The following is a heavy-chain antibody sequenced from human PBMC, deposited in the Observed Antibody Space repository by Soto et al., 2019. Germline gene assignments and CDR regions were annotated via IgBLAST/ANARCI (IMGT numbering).Heavy chain of an antibody. CDR2: IKSKGDGGTT. V-gene: IGHV3-15*01. Sequence: GGSLGLSCAACGFSFSDAWMSWVRQAPGKGLDWVGRIKSKGDGGTTEYAAPVRGRFTISRDDSKNTLYLQMNSLRTEDTAVYYCTTDLWRIAVVVGSTGYFNPWGQGTPVTVS. CDR1: GFSFSDAW. D-gene: IGHD2-15*01. CDR3: TTDLWRIAVVVGSTGYFNP. J-gene: IGHJ5*02.